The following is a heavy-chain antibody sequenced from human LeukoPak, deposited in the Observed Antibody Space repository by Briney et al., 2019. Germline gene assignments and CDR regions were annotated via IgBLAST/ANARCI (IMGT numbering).Heavy chain of an antibody. Sequence: SETLSLTCNVSGGAVNSYYWSWIRQTPGEVLKWIGYISHNGNIDYAPSLKSRVTMSIDTTKNQFSLKLTSVTAADTALYFCARGFCSDEICQVFTHWGQGILVTVSS. CDR1: GGAVNSYY. V-gene: IGHV4-59*02. J-gene: IGHJ4*02. D-gene: IGHD3-3*01. CDR2: ISHNGNI. CDR3: ARGFCSDEICQVFTH.